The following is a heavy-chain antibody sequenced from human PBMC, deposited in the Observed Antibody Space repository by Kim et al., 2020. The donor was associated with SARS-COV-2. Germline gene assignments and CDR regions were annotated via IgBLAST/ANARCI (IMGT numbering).Heavy chain of an antibody. Sequence: GGSLRLSCAASGFTFSSYGMHWVRQAPGKGLEWVAVIWYDGSNKYYADSVKGRFTISRDNSKNTLYLQMNSLRAEDTAVYYCARYDTPGYSSGWYIVYWGQGTLVTVSS. CDR1: GFTFSSYG. CDR2: IWYDGSNK. CDR3: ARYDTPGYSSGWYIVY. D-gene: IGHD6-19*01. V-gene: IGHV3-33*01. J-gene: IGHJ4*02.